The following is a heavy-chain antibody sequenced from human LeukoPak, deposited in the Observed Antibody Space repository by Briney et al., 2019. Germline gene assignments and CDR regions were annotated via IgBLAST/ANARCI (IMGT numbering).Heavy chain of an antibody. D-gene: IGHD5-12*01. Sequence: GGSLRLSCAASGITFSSYGMTWVPQAPGKGLGWVSAISGSGGGTYYADSVKGRFTISRDNSKNTLYLQMNSLRAEDTAVYYCAKEGGYSGYDYLDYWGQGTLVTVSS. CDR3: AKEGGYSGYDYLDY. CDR2: ISGSGGGT. J-gene: IGHJ4*02. CDR1: GITFSSYG. V-gene: IGHV3-23*01.